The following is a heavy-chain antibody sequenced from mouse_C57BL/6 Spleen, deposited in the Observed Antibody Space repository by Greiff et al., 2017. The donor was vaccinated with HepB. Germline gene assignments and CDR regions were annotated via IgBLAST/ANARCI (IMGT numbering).Heavy chain of an antibody. CDR3: ARAEGSDYYDEGAMDY. Sequence: VQLQQPGAELVKPGASVKLSCKASGYTFTSYWMHWVKQRPGRGLEWIGRIDPNSGGTKYNEKFKSKATLTVDKPSSTAYMQLSSLTSEDSAVYYCARAEGSDYYDEGAMDYWGQGTSVTVSS. CDR2: IDPNSGGT. J-gene: IGHJ4*01. D-gene: IGHD1-1*01. CDR1: GYTFTSYW. V-gene: IGHV1-72*01.